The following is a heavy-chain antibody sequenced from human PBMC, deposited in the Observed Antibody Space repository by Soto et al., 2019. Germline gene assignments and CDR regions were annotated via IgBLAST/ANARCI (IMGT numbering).Heavy chain of an antibody. CDR3: ARDRAPGLYGQQLVVWEVFDP. CDR2: ISAYNGNT. J-gene: IGHJ5*02. CDR1: GYTFTSYG. Sequence: GASVKVSFKASGYTFTSYGISWVRQAPGQGLEWMGCISAYNGNTNYAQKLQGRVTMTTDKSTSTAYMELRGLRSDDTAVYYCARDRAPGLYGQQLVVWEVFDPWGQGTLVTVSS. V-gene: IGHV1-18*01. D-gene: IGHD6-6*01.